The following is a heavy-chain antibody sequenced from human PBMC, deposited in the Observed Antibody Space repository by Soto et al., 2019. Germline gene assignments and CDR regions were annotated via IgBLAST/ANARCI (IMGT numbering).Heavy chain of an antibody. CDR3: ARDKRGDGYNYSGS. D-gene: IGHD5-12*01. V-gene: IGHV1-69*13. Sequence: SVKVSCKASGGTFSSYAISWVRQAPGQGLEWMGGIIPIFGTANYAQKFQGRVTITADESTSTAYMELSSLRSEVTAVYYCARDKRGDGYNYSGSWGQGTLVTVSS. CDR1: GGTFSSYA. J-gene: IGHJ4*02. CDR2: IIPIFGTA.